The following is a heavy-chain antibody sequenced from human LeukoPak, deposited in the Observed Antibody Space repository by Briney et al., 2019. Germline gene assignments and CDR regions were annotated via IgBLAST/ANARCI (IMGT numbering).Heavy chain of an antibody. CDR1: GFTFSSYG. CDR3: ANLDYYDSSGGDYFDY. D-gene: IGHD3-22*01. V-gene: IGHV3-30*18. J-gene: IGHJ4*02. Sequence: PGGSLRLSCAASGFTFSSYGMHWVRQAPGKGLEWVAVISYDGSNKYYADSVKGRFTISRDNSKNTLYLQMNSLRAEDTAVYYCANLDYYDSSGGDYFDYWGQGTLVTVSS. CDR2: ISYDGSNK.